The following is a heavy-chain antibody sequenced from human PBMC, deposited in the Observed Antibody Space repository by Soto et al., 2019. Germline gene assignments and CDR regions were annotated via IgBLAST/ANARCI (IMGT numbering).Heavy chain of an antibody. CDR3: ARDHHCSTRMSYFYFEMDV. J-gene: IGHJ6*02. Sequence: QVQLEQSGAQVKKPGSSVKVPCKTSGGTFSSYAISWVRQAPGQGLEWMGGIIPIFGSTKYAQKFQGRVTIAADESTSTAYVELSSLRYEDTAVYYCARDHHCSTRMSYFYFEMDVWGQGATVNVSS. CDR1: GGTFSSYA. D-gene: IGHD2-2*01. V-gene: IGHV1-69*01. CDR2: IIPIFGST.